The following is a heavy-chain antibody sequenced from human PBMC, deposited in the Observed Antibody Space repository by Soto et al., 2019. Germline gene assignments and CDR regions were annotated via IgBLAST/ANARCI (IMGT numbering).Heavy chain of an antibody. J-gene: IGHJ5*02. Sequence: EVQLLESGGGLVQPGGSLRLSCAASGFTFSSYAMSWVRQAPGKGLEWVSAISGSGGSTYYADSVKGRFTISRDNSKNTLYLQMNSLRAEDTAVYYCNAVPAAIVGGGWFDPWGQGTLVTVSS. CDR2: ISGSGGST. D-gene: IGHD2-2*01. V-gene: IGHV3-23*01. CDR3: NAVPAAIVGGGWFDP. CDR1: GFTFSSYA.